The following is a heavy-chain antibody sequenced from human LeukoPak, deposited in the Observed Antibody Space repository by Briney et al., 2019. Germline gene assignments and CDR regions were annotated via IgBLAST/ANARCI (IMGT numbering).Heavy chain of an antibody. CDR2: ISGSGGSI. CDR1: GFTFSSYA. Sequence: GGSLRLSCAASGFTFSSYAMSWVRQAPGKGLEWVSAISGSGGSIYYADSVKGRFTISRDNSKNTLYLQMNSLRAEDTAVYYCAKYPILGVVTAEYFQHWGQGTLVTVSS. V-gene: IGHV3-23*01. D-gene: IGHD3-3*01. CDR3: AKYPILGVVTAEYFQH. J-gene: IGHJ1*01.